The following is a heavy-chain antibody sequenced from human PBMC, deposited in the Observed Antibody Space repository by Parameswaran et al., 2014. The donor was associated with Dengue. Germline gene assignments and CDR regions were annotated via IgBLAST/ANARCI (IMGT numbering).Heavy chain of an antibody. J-gene: IGHJ3*02. V-gene: IGHV3-30*02. CDR3: ASSGPLTHDAFDI. CDR2: IRYDGSNK. CDR1: GFTFSSYG. Sequence: QAGGSLRLSCAASGFTFSSYGMHWVRQAPGKGLEWVAFIRYDGSNKYYADSVKGRFTISRDNSKNTLYLQMNSLRAEDTAVYYCASSGPLTHDAFDIWGQGTMVTVSS. D-gene: IGHD6-19*01.